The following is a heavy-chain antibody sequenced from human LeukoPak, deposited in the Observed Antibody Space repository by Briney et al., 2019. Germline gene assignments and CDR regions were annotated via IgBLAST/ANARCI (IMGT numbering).Heavy chain of an antibody. J-gene: IGHJ6*02. CDR1: GFTFSNYG. V-gene: IGHV3-30*18. CDR2: ISYDGRNK. CDR3: AKDQGIVLDGVYHYYGMDV. D-gene: IGHD2/OR15-2a*01. Sequence: GRSLRLSCAASGFTFSNYGIHWLRQAPGKGLEWVAVISYDGRNKYYADSVKGRFTISRDNSKNTLYLQMNSLRTEDTAVYHCAKDQGIVLDGVYHYYGMDVWGQGTTVTVPS.